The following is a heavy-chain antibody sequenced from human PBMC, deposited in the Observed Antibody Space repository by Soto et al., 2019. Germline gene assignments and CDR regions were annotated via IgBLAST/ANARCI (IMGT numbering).Heavy chain of an antibody. CDR3: AKSGKTTVTRDYFDY. CDR1: GFTFSSYA. D-gene: IGHD4-17*01. CDR2: ISGSGGRT. J-gene: IGHJ4*02. V-gene: IGHV3-23*01. Sequence: GGSLRLSCAASGFTFSSYAMSWVRQAPGKGLEWVSAISGSGGRTYYADSVKGRFTISRDNSKNTLYLQMNSVRAEVKAVYYCAKSGKTTVTRDYFDYWGQGTLVTVSS.